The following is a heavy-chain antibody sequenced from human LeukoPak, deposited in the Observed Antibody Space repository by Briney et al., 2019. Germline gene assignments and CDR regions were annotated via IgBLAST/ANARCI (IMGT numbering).Heavy chain of an antibody. CDR3: AKDSSGMLYDSSGYFDY. J-gene: IGHJ4*02. CDR2: ISGSGDST. D-gene: IGHD3-22*01. CDR1: GFILSSYA. V-gene: IGHV3-23*01. Sequence: GGSLRLSCAASGFILSSYAMKRVRQAPGKGVEGVSGISGSGDSTYYADSVRGRFTISRDNSKNTLDLQMKSLRAEDTAVYYCAKDSSGMLYDSSGYFDYWGQGTLVTVSS.